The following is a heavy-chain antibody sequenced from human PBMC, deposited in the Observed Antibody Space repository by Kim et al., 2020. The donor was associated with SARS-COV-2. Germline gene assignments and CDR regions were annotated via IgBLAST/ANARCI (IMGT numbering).Heavy chain of an antibody. V-gene: IGHV6-1*01. CDR2: TYYRSKWYN. J-gene: IGHJ3*02. CDR3: ARDLRYDSGPDLAFDI. CDR1: GDSVSSNSAA. D-gene: IGHD3-22*01. Sequence: SQTLSLTCAISGDSVSSNSAAWNWIRQSPSRGLEWLGRTYYRSKWYNDYAVSVKSRITINPDTSKNQFSLQLNSVTPEDTAVYYCARDLRYDSGPDLAFDIWGQGTMVTVSS.